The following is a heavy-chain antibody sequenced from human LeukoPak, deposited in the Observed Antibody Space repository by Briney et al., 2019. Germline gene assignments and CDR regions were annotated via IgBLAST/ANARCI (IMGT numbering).Heavy chain of an antibody. CDR3: ARVAAAHDAFDI. CDR1: GGSFSGYY. V-gene: IGHV4-34*01. J-gene: IGHJ3*02. Sequence: SETLSLTCAVYGGSFSGYYWGWIRQPPGKGLEWIGSIYYSGSTYYNPSLKSRVTISVDTSKNQFSLKLSSVTAADTAVYYCARVAAAHDAFDIWGQGTMVTVSS. D-gene: IGHD6-13*01. CDR2: IYYSGST.